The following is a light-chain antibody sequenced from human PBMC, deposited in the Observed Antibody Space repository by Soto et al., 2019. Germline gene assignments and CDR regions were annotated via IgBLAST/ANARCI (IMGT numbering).Light chain of an antibody. CDR1: SSDVGGYEY. CDR3: SSYAGDYMFV. J-gene: IGLJ1*01. CDR2: EVI. V-gene: IGLV2-14*01. Sequence: QSALTQPASVSGSPGQSITISCTGTSSDVGGYEYVSWYQQYPGKAPKLMIYEVIDRPAGAPRRFSGSKSGNTASLTITGLQAEDEADYYCSSYAGDYMFVFGTGTKLTVL.